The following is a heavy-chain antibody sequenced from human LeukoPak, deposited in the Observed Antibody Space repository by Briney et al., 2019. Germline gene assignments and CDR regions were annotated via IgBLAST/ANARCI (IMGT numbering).Heavy chain of an antibody. D-gene: IGHD5-24*01. CDR1: GGSISSYY. V-gene: IGHV4-59*01. J-gene: IGHJ4*02. Sequence: SETLSLTCTVSGGSISSYYWSWIRQPPGKGLEWIGYIYYSGSTNYNPSLKSRVTISVDTSKNQSSLKLSSVTAADTAVYYCARGSLEMATTDWGQGTLVTVSS. CDR2: IYYSGST. CDR3: ARGSLEMATTD.